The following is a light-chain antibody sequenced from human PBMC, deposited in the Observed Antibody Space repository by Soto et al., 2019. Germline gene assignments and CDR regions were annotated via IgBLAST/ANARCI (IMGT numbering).Light chain of an antibody. V-gene: IGKV3-11*01. CDR2: AAS. J-gene: IGKJ4*01. CDR1: QSVSNN. Sequence: EIVLTQSPATLSLSPGERATLSCRASQSVSNNLAWYQQKPGQAPRLLIYAASNRATGIPARFSGSGSGTDFTLIISTLEPDDFAVYYCQQRGDWPFTFGGGAKVEIK. CDR3: QQRGDWPFT.